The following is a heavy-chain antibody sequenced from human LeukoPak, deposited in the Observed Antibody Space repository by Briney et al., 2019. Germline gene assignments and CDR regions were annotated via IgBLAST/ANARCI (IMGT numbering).Heavy chain of an antibody. CDR1: GYTFTSYA. V-gene: IGHV7-4-1*02. CDR3: ARDGRTYYDILTGYWGYYYYMDV. CDR2: INTNTGNP. Sequence: ASVKVSCKASGYTFTSYAMNWVRQAPGQGLEWMGWINTNTGNPTYAQGFTGRFVFSLDTSVSTAYLQISSLKAEDTAVYYCARDGRTYYDILTGYWGYYYYMDVWGKGTTVTVSS. D-gene: IGHD3-9*01. J-gene: IGHJ6*03.